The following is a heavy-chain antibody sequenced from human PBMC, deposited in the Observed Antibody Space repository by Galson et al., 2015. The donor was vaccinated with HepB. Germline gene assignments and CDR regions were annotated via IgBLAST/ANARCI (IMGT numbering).Heavy chain of an antibody. Sequence: SLRLSCAASGFTFSDYSMSWIRQTPGTGLEWVSSINTSGNTIYYADSVKGRFTISRDNAKNSLYLPMNSLRAEDTAVYYCARDLWFRDDYYYYYMDVWGKGTTVTVSS. J-gene: IGHJ6*03. CDR2: INTSGNTI. V-gene: IGHV3-11*01. CDR3: ARDLWFRDDYYYYYMDV. D-gene: IGHD3-10*01. CDR1: GFTFSDYS.